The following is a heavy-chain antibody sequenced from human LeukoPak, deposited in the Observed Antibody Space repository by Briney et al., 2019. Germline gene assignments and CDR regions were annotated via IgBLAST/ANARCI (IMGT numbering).Heavy chain of an antibody. CDR1: GGTLSNYA. Sequence: SVKVSCKASGGTLSNYAISWVRQAPGQGLEWMGGIIPIFGTANYAQKFQGRVTITADESTSTAYMELSRLTADDTAVYYCARGLSWWSTPTSSYYYRMEVWGQGTTVTVSS. CDR2: IIPIFGTA. J-gene: IGHJ6*02. V-gene: IGHV1-69*01. D-gene: IGHD2-15*01. CDR3: ARGLSWWSTPTSSYYYRMEV.